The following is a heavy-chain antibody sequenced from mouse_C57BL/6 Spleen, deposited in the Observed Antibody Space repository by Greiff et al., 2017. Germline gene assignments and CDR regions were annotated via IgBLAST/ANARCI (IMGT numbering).Heavy chain of an antibody. J-gene: IGHJ3*01. D-gene: IGHD2-4*01. V-gene: IGHV5-17*01. CDR1: GFTFSDYG. Sequence: EVKLVESGGGLVKPGGSLKLSCAASGFTFSDYGMHWVRQAPEKGLEWVAYISSGSSTIYYADTVKGRFTISSDNAKNTLFLQMTSLRSEDTAMYYCARDDYDYDPFAYWGQGTLVTVSA. CDR2: ISSGSSTI. CDR3: ARDDYDYDPFAY.